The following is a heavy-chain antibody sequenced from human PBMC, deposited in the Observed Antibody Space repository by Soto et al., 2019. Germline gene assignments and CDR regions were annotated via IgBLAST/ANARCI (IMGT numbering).Heavy chain of an antibody. D-gene: IGHD3-3*01. CDR1: GGTFSSYA. Sequence: QVQLVQSGAEVKKPGSSVKVSCKASGGTFSSYAISWVRQAPGQGLEWMGGIIPIFGTANYAQKFQGRVTITADESTSTAYMELSSLRSEDTAVYYCARARTRFPTEAGSGYLNYWGQGTLVIVSS. V-gene: IGHV1-69*12. CDR2: IIPIFGTA. CDR3: ARARTRFPTEAGSGYLNY. J-gene: IGHJ4*02.